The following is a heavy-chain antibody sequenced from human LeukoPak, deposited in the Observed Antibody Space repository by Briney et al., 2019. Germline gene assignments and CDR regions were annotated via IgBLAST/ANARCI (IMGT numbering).Heavy chain of an antibody. CDR3: TIAAAGIYYYYYGMDV. Sequence: SVKVSCKASGGTFSSYAISWVRQAPGQGLEWMGGIIPIFGTANYAQKFQGRVTITADESTSTAYMELSSLRSEDTAVYYCTIAAAGIYYYYYGMDVWGRGTTVTVSS. CDR2: IIPIFGTA. V-gene: IGHV1-69*13. CDR1: GGTFSSYA. D-gene: IGHD6-13*01. J-gene: IGHJ6*02.